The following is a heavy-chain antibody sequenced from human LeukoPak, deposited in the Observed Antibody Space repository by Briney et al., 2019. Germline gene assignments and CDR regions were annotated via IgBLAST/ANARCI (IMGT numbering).Heavy chain of an antibody. D-gene: IGHD3-10*01. J-gene: IGHJ6*03. CDR2: ISGSGGST. CDR1: GFTFSSYA. CDR3: ARSGRRNYYYYMDV. V-gene: IGHV3-23*01. Sequence: GSLGLSCAASGFTFSSYAMSWVRQAPGKGLEWVSGISGSGGSTYYADSVKGRFTISRDNSKNTLYLQMNSLRAEDTAVYYCARSGRRNYYYYMDVWGKGTTVTVSS.